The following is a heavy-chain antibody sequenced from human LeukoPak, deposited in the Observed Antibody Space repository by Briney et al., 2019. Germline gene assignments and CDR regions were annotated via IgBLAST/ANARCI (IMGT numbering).Heavy chain of an antibody. Sequence: GGSLRLSCAASGFTFSNYDMHWVRQAPGKGLEWVAFIRYDGSNEYHADSVKGRFTISRDNSRNTLSLQMNSLRAEDTAVYYCAKNRVRLWVEIDYWGQGALVTVSS. CDR2: IRYDGSNE. V-gene: IGHV3-30*02. CDR3: AKNRVRLWVEIDY. J-gene: IGHJ4*02. CDR1: GFTFSNYD. D-gene: IGHD5-18*01.